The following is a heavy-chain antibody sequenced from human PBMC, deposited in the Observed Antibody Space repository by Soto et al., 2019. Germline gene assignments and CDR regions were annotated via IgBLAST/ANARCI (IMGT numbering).Heavy chain of an antibody. CDR3: ARRLNHAYYFDY. D-gene: IGHD3-16*01. J-gene: IGHJ4*02. CDR1: GGSISSSSYY. CDR2: IYFIGNT. V-gene: IGHV4-39*01. Sequence: SETLSLTCTVSGGSISSSSYYWGWIRQPPGKGLEWIGNIYFIGNTYYNPSLKSRVTISVDTSRNQFSLKLSLVTAPDTAVYYCARRLNHAYYFDYWGQGSLVTVSS.